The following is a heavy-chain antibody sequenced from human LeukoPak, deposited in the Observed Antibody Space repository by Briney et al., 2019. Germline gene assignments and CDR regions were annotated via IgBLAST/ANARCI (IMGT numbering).Heavy chain of an antibody. V-gene: IGHV1-69*13. CDR1: GGTFSSYA. CDR3: ASGIFGVVTGYYYYYGMDV. CDR2: IIPIFGTA. J-gene: IGHJ6*02. Sequence: ASVKVSCKASGGTFSSYAISWVRQAPGQGLEWMGGIIPIFGTANYAQKFQGRVTITADESTSTAYMELSSLRSEDTAVNYCASGIFGVVTGYYYYYGMDVWGQGTTVTVSS. D-gene: IGHD3-3*01.